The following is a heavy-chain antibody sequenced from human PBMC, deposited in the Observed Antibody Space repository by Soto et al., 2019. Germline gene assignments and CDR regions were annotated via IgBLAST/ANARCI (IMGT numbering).Heavy chain of an antibody. CDR2: IYYRGST. D-gene: IGHD3-3*01. CDR3: ARRVTIFGVENWFDP. V-gene: IGHV4-59*08. CDR1: GGSISSYY. J-gene: IGHJ5*02. Sequence: SETLSLTCTVSGGSISSYYWSWIRQPPGKGLEWIGYIYYRGSTNYNPSLKSRVTISVDTSKNQFSLKLGSVTAADTAVYYCARRVTIFGVENWFDPWGQGTLVTVSS.